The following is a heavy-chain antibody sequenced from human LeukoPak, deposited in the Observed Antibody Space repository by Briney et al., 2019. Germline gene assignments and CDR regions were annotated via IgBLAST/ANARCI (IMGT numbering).Heavy chain of an antibody. D-gene: IGHD5-18*01. Sequence: GGSLRLSCAASGFTFSSYAMSWVRQAPGKGLEWVSAISGSGGSTYYADPVKGRFTISRDNSKNTLYLQMNSLRAEDTAVYYCAKTWSRYSYGKAPDYWGQGTLVTVSS. CDR1: GFTFSSYA. CDR2: ISGSGGST. J-gene: IGHJ4*02. CDR3: AKTWSRYSYGKAPDY. V-gene: IGHV3-23*01.